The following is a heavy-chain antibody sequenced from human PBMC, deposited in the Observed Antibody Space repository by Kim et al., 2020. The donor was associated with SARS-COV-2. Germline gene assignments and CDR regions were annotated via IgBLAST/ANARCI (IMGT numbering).Heavy chain of an antibody. Sequence: GGSLRLSCAASGFTFSSYSMNWVRQAPGKGLEWVSSISSSSSYIYYADSVKGRFTISRDNAKNSLYLQMNSLRAEDTAVYYCASGLVTGGYSSLADYWGQGTLVTVSS. J-gene: IGHJ4*02. CDR2: ISSSSSYI. V-gene: IGHV3-21*01. CDR3: ASGLVTGGYSSLADY. CDR1: GFTFSSYS. D-gene: IGHD4-4*01.